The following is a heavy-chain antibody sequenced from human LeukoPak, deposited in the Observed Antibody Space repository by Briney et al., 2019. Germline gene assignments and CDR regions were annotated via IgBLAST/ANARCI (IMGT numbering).Heavy chain of an antibody. CDR2: ISPRGDIT. CDR1: GFSFRSHG. J-gene: IGHJ4*02. CDR3: ARERGDGYNYGLYFDY. V-gene: IGHV3-23*01. Sequence: PGGTLRLSCAASGFSFRSHGMNWVRQAPGKGLEWVSGISPRGDITYYKDSVRGRFTISRDNFKNTVSLQLNSLRAEDTAMYYCARERGDGYNYGLYFDYWGQGTLVTVSS. D-gene: IGHD5-24*01.